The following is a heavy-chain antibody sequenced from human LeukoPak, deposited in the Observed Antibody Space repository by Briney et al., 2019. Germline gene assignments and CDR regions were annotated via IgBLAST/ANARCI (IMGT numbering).Heavy chain of an antibody. V-gene: IGHV3-74*01. Sequence: GGSLRLSCAASGFTFSSYWMHWVRQAPGKGLVWVSRISSDASSTSYADSVKGRFTFSRDNSKNTLFLQMSSLRAEDTGVYYCARGGITDYGDYSSFDYWGQGTLLTVSS. CDR3: ARGGITDYGDYSSFDY. D-gene: IGHD4-17*01. CDR2: ISSDASST. CDR1: GFTFSSYW. J-gene: IGHJ4*02.